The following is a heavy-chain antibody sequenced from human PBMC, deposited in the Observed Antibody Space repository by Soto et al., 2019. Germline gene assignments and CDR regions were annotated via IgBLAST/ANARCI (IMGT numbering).Heavy chain of an antibody. CDR3: AKESVTTDRWFDP. CDR2: ISGNGGST. V-gene: IGHV3-23*01. CDR1: GFTFSSYA. Sequence: PGGSLRLSCAASGFTFSSYAMSWVRQAPGKGLEWVSAISGNGGSTYYTESVKGRFTISRDNSKKTLYLQMNSLRADDTAVYYCAKESVTTDRWFDPWGQGTLVTVSS. J-gene: IGHJ5*02. D-gene: IGHD4-17*01.